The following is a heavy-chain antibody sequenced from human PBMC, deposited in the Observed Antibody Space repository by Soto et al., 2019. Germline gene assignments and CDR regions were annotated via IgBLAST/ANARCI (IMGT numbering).Heavy chain of an antibody. CDR2: ITDSGGIT. D-gene: IGHD1-26*01. CDR1: GFTFSSYA. Sequence: GGSLRLSCAASGFTFSSYAMSWVRQAPGKGLEWVSAITDSGGITYYGDSVKGRFTISRDKSKNTLYLQMNSLRAEDTAIYYCAKQIVGPTTNYFDYWGQGTLVTVSS. J-gene: IGHJ4*02. V-gene: IGHV3-23*01. CDR3: AKQIVGPTTNYFDY.